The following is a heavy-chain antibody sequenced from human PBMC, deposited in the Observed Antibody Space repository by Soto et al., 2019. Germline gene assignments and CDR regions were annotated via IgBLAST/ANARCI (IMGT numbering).Heavy chain of an antibody. CDR3: ARQPPYGSGMGY. CDR2: IYYSGST. V-gene: IGHV4-39*01. J-gene: IGHJ4*02. CDR1: GGSISSSSYY. D-gene: IGHD3-10*01. Sequence: QLQLQESGPGLVKPSETLSLTCTVSGGSISSSSYYWGWIRQPPGKGLEWIGSIYYSGSTYYNPSLKSRVTIPVDTSKNPFSLTLSSVTAAATAVYSCARQPPYGSGMGYWGQGTLVTVSS.